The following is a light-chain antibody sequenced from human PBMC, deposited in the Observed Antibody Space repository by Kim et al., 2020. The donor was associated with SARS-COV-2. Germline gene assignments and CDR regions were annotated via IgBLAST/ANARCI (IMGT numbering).Light chain of an antibody. CDR3: CSYAGSVV. Sequence: SPGQSITISCSGTSIDVGSYNLVSLYQQHPGKAPKLMIYEGSKRPSGVSNRFSGSKSGNTASLTISGLQAEDEADYYCCSYAGSVVFGGGTQLTVL. CDR2: EGS. J-gene: IGLJ2*01. V-gene: IGLV2-23*01. CDR1: SIDVGSYNL.